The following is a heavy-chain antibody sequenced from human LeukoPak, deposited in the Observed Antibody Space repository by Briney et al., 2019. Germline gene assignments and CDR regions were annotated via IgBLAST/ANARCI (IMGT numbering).Heavy chain of an antibody. CDR2: IGCSGAGT. Sequence: GGSLRLSCAVSGITLSNYGMSWVRQAPGKGLEWVAGIGCSGAGTNYADSVKGRFTISRDNSKTTLYLQMNSLRVEDTAVYFCAKRGVVIRVILVGFHKEAYYFDSWGQGALVTVSS. CDR1: GITLSNYG. CDR3: AKRGVVIRVILVGFHKEAYYFDS. J-gene: IGHJ4*02. D-gene: IGHD3-22*01. V-gene: IGHV3-23*01.